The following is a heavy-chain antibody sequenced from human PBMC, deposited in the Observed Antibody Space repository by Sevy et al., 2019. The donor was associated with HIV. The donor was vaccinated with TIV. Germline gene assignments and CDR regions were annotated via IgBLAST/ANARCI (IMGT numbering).Heavy chain of an antibody. J-gene: IGHJ4*02. Sequence: GGSLRLSCAASGFTFSKYSMSWVRQPPGKGLEWVSTLSFGCGEINYADSVKGRFTISRDNSKSSVYLQMNNLRPEGTAVYLWAGGGCTKPHGYWGQGTLVTVSS. CDR1: GFTFSKYS. CDR3: AGGGCTKPHGY. D-gene: IGHD2-8*01. CDR2: LSFGCGEI. V-gene: IGHV3-23*01.